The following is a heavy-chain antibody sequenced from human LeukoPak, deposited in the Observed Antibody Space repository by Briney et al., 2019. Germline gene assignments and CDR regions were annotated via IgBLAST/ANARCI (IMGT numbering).Heavy chain of an antibody. CDR1: GGTFSSYA. Sequence: SVKVSCKASGGTFSSYAISWVRQAPGQGLEWMGRIIPILGIANYAQKFQGRVTITADKPTSTAYMELSSLRSEDTAVYYCARQPGIAVANQSDPWGQGTLVTVSS. V-gene: IGHV1-69*04. CDR2: IIPILGIA. D-gene: IGHD6-19*01. J-gene: IGHJ5*02. CDR3: ARQPGIAVANQSDP.